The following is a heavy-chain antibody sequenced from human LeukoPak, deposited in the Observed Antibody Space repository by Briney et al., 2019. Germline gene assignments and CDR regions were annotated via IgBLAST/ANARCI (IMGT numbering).Heavy chain of an antibody. D-gene: IGHD4-23*01. CDR1: GFTFSSFA. J-gene: IGHJ1*01. CDR3: AKGHNSYGGKEYFQH. CDR2: ISYDGSNK. Sequence: GRSLRLSCSASGFTFSSFAMHWVRQAPGKGPEWVAVISYDGSNKYYADSVKGRFTISRDNSKNTLYLQMNSLRAEDTAVYYCAKGHNSYGGKEYFQHWGQGTLVTVSS. V-gene: IGHV3-30-3*01.